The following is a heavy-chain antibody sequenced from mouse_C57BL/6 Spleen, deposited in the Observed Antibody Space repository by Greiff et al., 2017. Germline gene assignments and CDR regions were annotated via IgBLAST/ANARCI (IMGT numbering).Heavy chain of an antibody. CDR3: ARGYYGSSPAWFAY. J-gene: IGHJ3*01. Sequence: QVQLQQPGAELVKPGASVKLSCKASGYTFTSYWMHWVKQRPGQGLEWIGRIDPNSGGTKYNEKFKSKATLTVDKPSSTAYMQLSSLTSEDSAVYYCARGYYGSSPAWFAYWGQGTLGTVSA. V-gene: IGHV1-72*01. D-gene: IGHD1-1*01. CDR2: IDPNSGGT. CDR1: GYTFTSYW.